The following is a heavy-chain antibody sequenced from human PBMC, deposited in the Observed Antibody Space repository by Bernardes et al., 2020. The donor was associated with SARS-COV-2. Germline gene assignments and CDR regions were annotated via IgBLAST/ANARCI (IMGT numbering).Heavy chain of an antibody. Sequence: ASVKVSCKVSGYTLTEFSMHWVRQAPGKGLEWLGGFDPEHGKTIYAQKFQGRVTMTEDTSTDTAYMELRSLRSDDTAVYYCARDQSSIAARHGMDVWGQGTTVTVSS. V-gene: IGHV1-24*01. D-gene: IGHD6-6*01. CDR3: ARDQSSIAARHGMDV. CDR2: FDPEHGKT. J-gene: IGHJ6*02. CDR1: GYTLTEFS.